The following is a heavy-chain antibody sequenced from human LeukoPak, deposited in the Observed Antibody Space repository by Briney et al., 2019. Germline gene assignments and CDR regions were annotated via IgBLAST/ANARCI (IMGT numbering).Heavy chain of an antibody. CDR1: GFTFSSYG. D-gene: IGHD5-18*01. J-gene: IGHJ6*03. CDR3: ATQLWAPYYYMDV. Sequence: GGSLRLSCAASGFTFSSYGMHWVRQAPGKGLEWVAFIRYDGSNKYYADSVKGRFTISRDNSKNTLYLQMNSLRAEDTAVYYCATQLWAPYYYMDVWGKGTTVTVSS. V-gene: IGHV3-30*02. CDR2: IRYDGSNK.